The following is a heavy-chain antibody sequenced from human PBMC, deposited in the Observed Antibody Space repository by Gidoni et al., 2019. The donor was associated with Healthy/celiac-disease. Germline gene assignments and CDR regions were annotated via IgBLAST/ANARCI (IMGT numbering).Heavy chain of an antibody. D-gene: IGHD3-16*02. V-gene: IGHV4-31*03. CDR3: ASYRYRFAFDI. J-gene: IGHJ3*02. CDR1: GGSISSGGYY. CDR2: IYYSGST. Sequence: QVQLHESGPGLVQPSQTLSPTCTVSGGSISSGGYYWSWIRQHPGKGLEWIGYIYYSGSTYYNPSRKSRVTISVDTSKNQFSLKLSSVTAADTAVYYCASYRYRFAFDIWGQGTMVTVSS.